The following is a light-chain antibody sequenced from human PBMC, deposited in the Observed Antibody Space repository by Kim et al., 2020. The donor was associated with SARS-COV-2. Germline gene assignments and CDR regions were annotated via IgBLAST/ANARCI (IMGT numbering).Light chain of an antibody. V-gene: IGLV1-44*01. J-gene: IGLJ2*01. CDR2: SNN. Sequence: QSVLTQPPSASGTPGQRVTISCSGSSSNIGSNTVNWYQQQPGTAPKLLIYSNNQRPSGVPDRCSASNSGTSASLAISGLQHEDEEDYYCAAWDDSLNGVVFGGGTQLTVL. CDR3: AAWDDSLNGVV. CDR1: SSNIGSNT.